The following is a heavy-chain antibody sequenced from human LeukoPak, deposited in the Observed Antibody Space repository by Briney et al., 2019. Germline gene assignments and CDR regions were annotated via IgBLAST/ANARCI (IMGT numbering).Heavy chain of an antibody. J-gene: IGHJ5*02. D-gene: IGHD2-21*02. V-gene: IGHV1-18*01. CDR2: ISAYNGNT. CDR1: GYTFTSYG. CDR3: ARDGVVVTIKRRRWFDP. Sequence: ASVKLSCKASGYTFTSYGISWVPQAPGQGLEWMGWISAYNGNTNYAQKLQGRVTMTTDTSTSTAYMELRSLRSDDTAVYYCARDGVVVTIKRRRWFDPWGQGTLVTVSS.